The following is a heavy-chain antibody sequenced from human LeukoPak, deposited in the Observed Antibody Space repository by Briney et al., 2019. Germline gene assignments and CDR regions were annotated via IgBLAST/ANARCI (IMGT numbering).Heavy chain of an antibody. CDR1: AFTFSSYA. D-gene: IGHD1-26*01. J-gene: IGHJ5*02. Sequence: PGGSLRLSCATSAFTFSSYAMHWVRQAPGKGLEWVAVISYDGSNKYYADSVKGRFTISRDNSKNTLYLQMNSLRAEDTAVYYCARDRLATLVGATLGQNWFDPWGQGTLVTVSS. V-gene: IGHV3-30-3*01. CDR3: ARDRLATLVGATLGQNWFDP. CDR2: ISYDGSNK.